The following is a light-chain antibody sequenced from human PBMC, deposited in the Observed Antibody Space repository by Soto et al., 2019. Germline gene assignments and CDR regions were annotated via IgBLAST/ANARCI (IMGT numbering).Light chain of an antibody. CDR2: GAS. CDR1: QSVGTW. Sequence: DIPMTPSPSNLSASAGGTVTITCRASQSVGTWVAWYQQKPGKAPKLLIYGASNLESGVPSRFSGSGSETEFTLTISGLQPGDSATYYCQQYNSYSPTFGQGTKVDIK. CDR3: QQYNSYSPT. V-gene: IGKV1-5*01. J-gene: IGKJ1*01.